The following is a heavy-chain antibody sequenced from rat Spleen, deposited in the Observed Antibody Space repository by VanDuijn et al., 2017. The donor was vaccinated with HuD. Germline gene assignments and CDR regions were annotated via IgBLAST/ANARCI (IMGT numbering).Heavy chain of an antibody. CDR3: TTDNNHWYFDF. D-gene: IGHD1-10*01. V-gene: IGHV5-31*01. J-gene: IGHJ1*01. Sequence: EVQLVESGGGLVQPGRSLKLSCVASGFTFNNYWMTWIRQAPGKGLEWVASITNTGRSTYYPDSVRGRFAISRDNAKSTLYLQMDSLRSEDTATYYCTTDNNHWYFDFWGPGTMVTVSS. CDR2: ITNTGRST. CDR1: GFTFNNYW.